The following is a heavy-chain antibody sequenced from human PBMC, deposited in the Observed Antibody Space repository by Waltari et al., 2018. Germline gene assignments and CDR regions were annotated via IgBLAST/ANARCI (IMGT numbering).Heavy chain of an antibody. CDR1: GFTFSAYW. CDR2: IKEDGSEK. Sequence: EVQLVESGGGLVQPGVSLTLSCVGSGFTFSAYWMRWARQAPGKGLEWVASIKEDGSEKYYVDSVKGRFTISRDNAEKSVHLQMSSLRAEDTAVYYCARAESLTFDYWGQGTLVTVSS. D-gene: IGHD3-9*01. J-gene: IGHJ4*02. V-gene: IGHV3-7*04. CDR3: ARAESLTFDY.